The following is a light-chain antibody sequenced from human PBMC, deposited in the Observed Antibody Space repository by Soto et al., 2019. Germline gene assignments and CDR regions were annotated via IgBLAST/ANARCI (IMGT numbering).Light chain of an antibody. Sequence: EIVMTQSPATLSVSPGERVTLSCRASQSVSSHLAWYQQKPGQGPRLLIYGASTRATGVPARISGSESETEFTLTISSLQSEDFAVYYCQQYDKWPLTFGGGTKVEIK. CDR3: QQYDKWPLT. CDR2: GAS. J-gene: IGKJ4*01. CDR1: QSVSSH. V-gene: IGKV3-15*01.